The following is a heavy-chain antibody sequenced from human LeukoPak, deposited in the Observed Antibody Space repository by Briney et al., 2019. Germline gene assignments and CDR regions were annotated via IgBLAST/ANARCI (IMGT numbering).Heavy chain of an antibody. V-gene: IGHV3-21*01. CDR3: ARVGYSSGWYFDY. J-gene: IGHJ4*03. CDR1: GFTFSTYS. CDR2: ISSTSSYI. Sequence: GGSLRLSCAASGFTFSTYSMNWVRQAPGKGLEWVSSISSTSSYIYYADSVKGRFTISRDNAQKSLYLQMNSLRAEDTAVYYCARVGYSSGWYFDYWGQGTMVTVSS. D-gene: IGHD6-19*01.